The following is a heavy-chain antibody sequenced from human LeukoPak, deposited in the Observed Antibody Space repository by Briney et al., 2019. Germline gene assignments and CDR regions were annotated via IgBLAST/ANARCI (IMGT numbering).Heavy chain of an antibody. CDR2: INPNSGGT. CDR1: GYTFTGHY. D-gene: IGHD1-26*01. Sequence: GASVKVSCKASGYTFTGHYIHWVRQAPGQGLEWMGWINPNSGGTKYAQKFQARVTMTRDTSISTAYMELSKLRSDDTAVYSCARDYGFYSGLYFFDYWGQGTLVTVSS. V-gene: IGHV1-2*02. CDR3: ARDYGFYSGLYFFDY. J-gene: IGHJ4*02.